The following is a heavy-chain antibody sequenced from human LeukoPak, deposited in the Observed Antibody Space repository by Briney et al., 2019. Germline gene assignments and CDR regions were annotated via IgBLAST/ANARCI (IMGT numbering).Heavy chain of an antibody. CDR1: GFTFKKYA. J-gene: IGHJ4*02. Sequence: GGSLRLSCAASGFTFKKYAMSWVRQAPGKGLEWVAGIRAGGDSTDYADSVQGRFTISRDNSKNTVYLQMNSLRAEDTAVYYCARDGDYWGQGTLVTVSS. CDR2: IRAGGDST. V-gene: IGHV3-23*01. CDR3: ARDGDY.